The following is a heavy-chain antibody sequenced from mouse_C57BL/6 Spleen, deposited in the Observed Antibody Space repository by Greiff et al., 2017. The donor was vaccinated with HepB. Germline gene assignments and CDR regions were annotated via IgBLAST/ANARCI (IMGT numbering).Heavy chain of an antibody. CDR3: ARPYSNYVGAMDY. D-gene: IGHD2-5*01. V-gene: IGHV1-64*01. CDR2: IHPNSGST. J-gene: IGHJ4*01. Sequence: QVQLQQPGAELVKPGASVKLSCKASGYTFTSYWMHWVKQRPGQGLEWIGMIHPNSGSTNYNEKFKSKATLTVDKSSSTAYMQLSSLTSEDSAVLYVARPYSNYVGAMDYWGQGTSVTVSS. CDR1: GYTFTSYW.